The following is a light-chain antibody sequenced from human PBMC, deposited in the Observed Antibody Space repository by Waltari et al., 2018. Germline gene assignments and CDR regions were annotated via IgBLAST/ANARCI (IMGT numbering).Light chain of an antibody. CDR1: SSDLGSSKY. CDR3: SSYAGSSNLI. J-gene: IGLJ2*01. V-gene: IGLV2-8*01. CDR2: EVN. Sequence: QSALTQPPSASGSPGQSVTISCTGTSSDLGSSKYVPWYQQHPPKAPKLMIYEVNKRPSGVPDRFSGSKSGNTASLTVSGLQADDEADYYCSSYAGSSNLIFGGGTKLTVL.